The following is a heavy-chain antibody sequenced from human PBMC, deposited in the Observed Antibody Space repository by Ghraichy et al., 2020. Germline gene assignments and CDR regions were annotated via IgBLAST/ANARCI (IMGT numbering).Heavy chain of an antibody. CDR1: GGSFSGYY. J-gene: IGHJ4*02. Sequence: SETLSLTCAVYGGSFSGYYWSWIRQPPGKGLEWIGEINHSGSTNYNPSLKSRVTISVDTSKNQFSLKLSSVTAADTAVYYCARYCRYSSSRFDYWGQGTLVTVSS. D-gene: IGHD6-13*01. CDR2: INHSGST. CDR3: ARYCRYSSSRFDY. V-gene: IGHV4-34*01.